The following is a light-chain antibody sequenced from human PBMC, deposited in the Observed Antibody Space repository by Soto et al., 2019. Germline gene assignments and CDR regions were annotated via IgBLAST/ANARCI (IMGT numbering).Light chain of an antibody. V-gene: IGLV6-57*02. CDR2: EDT. J-gene: IGLJ2*01. CDR3: KSYDGRNPDVV. CDR1: SGSIATNY. Sequence: NFMLTQPHSVSESPGKTVTISCTGSSGSIATNYVQWYQQRPGSAPTTVIYEDTQRPSGVPERFSGSIDSSSNSASLTISGLKTEDEADYYCKSYDGRNPDVVFGGGTKVTFL.